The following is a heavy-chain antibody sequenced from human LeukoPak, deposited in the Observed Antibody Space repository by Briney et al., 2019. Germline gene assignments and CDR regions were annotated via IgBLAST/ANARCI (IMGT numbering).Heavy chain of an antibody. J-gene: IGHJ6*03. V-gene: IGHV1-2*02. CDR3: ARVSGRDYYYYYMDV. CDR1: GYTFTSYG. Sequence: AASVKVSCKASGYTFTSYGISWVRQAPGQGLEWMGWIKPNSGATNYAQKFRGRVTMTRDTSISTAYMEVSSLTSEDTGVYYCARVSGRDYYYYYMDVWGKGTTVTVSS. CDR2: IKPNSGAT.